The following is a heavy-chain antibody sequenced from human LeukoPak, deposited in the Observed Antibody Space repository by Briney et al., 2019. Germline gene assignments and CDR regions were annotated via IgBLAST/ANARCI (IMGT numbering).Heavy chain of an antibody. CDR1: GFTFSSYI. V-gene: IGHV3-21*01. Sequence: PGGSLRLSCAASGFTFSSYIMTWVRQAPGKGLEWVSSISSSSSYIYYADSVKGRFTISRDNAKNSLYLQMNSLRAEDTAVYYCAREYDFWSGYYTPVDVWGQGTTVTVSS. J-gene: IGHJ6*02. D-gene: IGHD3-3*01. CDR3: AREYDFWSGYYTPVDV. CDR2: ISSSSSYI.